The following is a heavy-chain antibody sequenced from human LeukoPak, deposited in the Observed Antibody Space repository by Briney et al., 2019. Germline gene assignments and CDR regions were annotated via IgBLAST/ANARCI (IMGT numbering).Heavy chain of an antibody. Sequence: PGGSLRLSCAASGFTFSSYVMSWVRQAPGKGLEWVSLISGSGVITYHSDSVKGRLTISRDNSKNTLSLEMSSLTVEDTAVYYCAKDRDSYYSDSSASPGPFDIWGQGTTVTVSS. CDR2: ISGSGVIT. J-gene: IGHJ3*02. D-gene: IGHD3-22*01. V-gene: IGHV3-23*01. CDR1: GFTFSSYV. CDR3: AKDRDSYYSDSSASPGPFDI.